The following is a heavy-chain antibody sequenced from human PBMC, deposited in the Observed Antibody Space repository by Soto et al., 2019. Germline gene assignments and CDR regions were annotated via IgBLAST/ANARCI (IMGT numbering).Heavy chain of an antibody. D-gene: IGHD4-17*01. CDR2: ISGSGGST. CDR3: AKVGGQTTVTQTDLFGY. V-gene: IGHV3-23*01. J-gene: IGHJ4*02. Sequence: GGSLRLSCAASGFTFSSYAMSWVRQAPGKGLEWVSAISGSGGSTYYADSVQGRFTISRDNSKNTLYLQMNSLRAEDTAVYYCAKVGGQTTVTQTDLFGYWGQGTLVAVAS. CDR1: GFTFSSYA.